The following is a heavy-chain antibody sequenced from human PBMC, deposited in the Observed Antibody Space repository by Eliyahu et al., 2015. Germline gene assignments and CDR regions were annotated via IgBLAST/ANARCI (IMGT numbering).Heavy chain of an antibody. J-gene: IGHJ3*02. CDR2: INSDGSST. CDR3: ARVGYYYDSSGYYYVGDXFDI. D-gene: IGHD3-22*01. Sequence: EVQLVESGGGLVQPGGSLRLSCAASGFTFSSYWMHWVRQAPGKGLXWVSRINSDGSSTSYADSVKGRFTISRDNAKNTLYLQMNSLRAEDTAVYYCARVGYYYDSSGYYYVGDXFDIWGQGTMVTVSS. V-gene: IGHV3-74*01. CDR1: GFTFSSYW.